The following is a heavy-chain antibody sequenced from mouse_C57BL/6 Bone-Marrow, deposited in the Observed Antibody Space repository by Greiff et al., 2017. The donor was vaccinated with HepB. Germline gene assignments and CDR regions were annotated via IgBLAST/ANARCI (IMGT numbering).Heavy chain of an antibody. V-gene: IGHV5-9-1*02. CDR2: ISSGGDYI. CDR1: GFTFSSYA. Sequence: EVKLVESGEGLVKPGGSLKLSCAASGFTFSSYAMSWVRQTPEKRLEWVAYISSGGDYIYYADTVKGRFTISRDNARNTLYLQMSSLKSEDTAMYYCTRVGSSWFAYWGQGTLVTVSA. J-gene: IGHJ3*01. CDR3: TRVGSSWFAY. D-gene: IGHD3-1*01.